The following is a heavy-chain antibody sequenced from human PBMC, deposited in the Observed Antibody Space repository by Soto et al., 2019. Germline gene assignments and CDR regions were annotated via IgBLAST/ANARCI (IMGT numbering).Heavy chain of an antibody. CDR2: MNPNSGNT. CDR3: VMVYAHDAFDI. D-gene: IGHD2-8*01. Sequence: ASVKVSCKASEYTFTSYDINWVRQATGQGLEWMGWMNPNSGNTGYAQKFQGRVTMTRNTSISTAYMELSSLRSEDTAVYYCVMVYAHDAFDIWGQGTMVTVSS. CDR1: EYTFTSYD. J-gene: IGHJ3*02. V-gene: IGHV1-8*01.